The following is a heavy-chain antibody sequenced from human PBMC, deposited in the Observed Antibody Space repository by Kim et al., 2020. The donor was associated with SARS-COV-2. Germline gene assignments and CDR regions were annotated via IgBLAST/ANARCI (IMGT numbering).Heavy chain of an antibody. J-gene: IGHJ4*02. V-gene: IGHV4-39*07. D-gene: IGHD4-17*01. CDR3: ARDGVDYGGNTPFDY. Sequence: PSLKSRVTISVDTAKNQFSLKLSAVTAADTAVYYCARDGVDYGGNTPFDYWGQGTLVTVSS.